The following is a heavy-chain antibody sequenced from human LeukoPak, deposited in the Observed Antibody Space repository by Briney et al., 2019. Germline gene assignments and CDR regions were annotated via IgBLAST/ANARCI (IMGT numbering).Heavy chain of an antibody. D-gene: IGHD3-22*01. V-gene: IGHV1-24*01. CDR3: ATLPPSYYDSTGYYGWFDP. J-gene: IGHJ5*02. Sequence: ASVTVSCKVSGYTLTELSMHWVRQAPGKGLEWMGGFDPDNGETIYAQNFQGRVTMTEDTSTDTSYLELSSLRSEDTAEYFCATLPPSYYDSTGYYGWFDPWGQGTLVTVSS. CDR1: GYTLTELS. CDR2: FDPDNGET.